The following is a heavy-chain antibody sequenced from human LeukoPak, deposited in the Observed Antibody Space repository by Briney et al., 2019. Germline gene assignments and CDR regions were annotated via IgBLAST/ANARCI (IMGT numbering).Heavy chain of an antibody. V-gene: IGHV1-46*01. D-gene: IGHD5-24*01. CDR2: ISPSGGST. CDR1: GYTFTSNY. CDR3: ARDNSVRDEAWWFNP. J-gene: IGHJ5*02. Sequence: EASVKVSCKAFGYTFTSNYMHWVRQAPGQGPEWVGVISPSGGSTTYAHKFQGRVTLTSDMSTSTDYLELSSLRSEDTAVYYCARDNSVRDEAWWFNPWGQGTLVTVSS.